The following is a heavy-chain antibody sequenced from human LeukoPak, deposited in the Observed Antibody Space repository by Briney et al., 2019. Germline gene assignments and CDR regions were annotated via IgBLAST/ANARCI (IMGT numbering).Heavy chain of an antibody. CDR1: GGSISSYY. CDR3: ARQNYCSGGSCYVDY. D-gene: IGHD2-15*01. J-gene: IGHJ4*02. Sequence: SETLSLTCTVSGGSISSYYWSWIRQPPGKGLEWIGYIYYSGSTNYNPSLKSRVTISVDTSKNQFSLKLSSVTAADTAVYYCARQNYCSGGSCYVDYWGQGTLVTVSS. V-gene: IGHV4-59*01. CDR2: IYYSGST.